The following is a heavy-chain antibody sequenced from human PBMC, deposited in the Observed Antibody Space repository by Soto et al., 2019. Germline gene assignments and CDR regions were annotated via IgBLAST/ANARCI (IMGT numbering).Heavy chain of an antibody. CDR1: GGTFTRYT. D-gene: IGHD2-15*01. V-gene: IGHV1-69*02. CDR2: IIPTLDMP. J-gene: IGHJ6*02. CDR3: ASHFTGVMVLGTSPPGGDNYGWDV. Sequence: QVQLVQSGAEVKKPGSSVKVSCKASGGTFTRYTFTWVRQAPGQGLEWMGRIIPTLDMPNYAQNFQGRVTITADKATSTAYMELSSLTSDDTAVYYCASHFTGVMVLGTSPPGGDNYGWDVWGQGTTVTVSS.